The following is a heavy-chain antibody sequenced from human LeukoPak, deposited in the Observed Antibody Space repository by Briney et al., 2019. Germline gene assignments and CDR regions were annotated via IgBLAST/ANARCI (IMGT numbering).Heavy chain of an antibody. CDR1: GYSFTSYG. D-gene: IGHD3-22*01. CDR2: INPNSGGT. CDR3: ARAPRYYDSSGYYSARYFDY. J-gene: IGHJ4*02. Sequence: ASVTVSCKASGYSFTSYGITWVRQAPGQGLEWMGWINPNSGGTNYAQKFQGWVTMTRDTSISTAYMELSRLRSDDTAVYYCARAPRYYDSSGYYSARYFDYWGQGTLVTVSS. V-gene: IGHV1-2*04.